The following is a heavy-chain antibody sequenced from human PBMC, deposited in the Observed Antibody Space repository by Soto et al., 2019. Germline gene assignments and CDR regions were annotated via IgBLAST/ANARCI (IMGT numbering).Heavy chain of an antibody. CDR3: AKDMWDSSLGAFDI. J-gene: IGHJ3*02. CDR1: GFTFDDYA. D-gene: IGHD6-13*01. Sequence: ESGGGLVQPGRSLRLSCAASGFTFDDYALHWVRQAPGKGLEWVSGISWNSGSIGYADSVKGRFTISRDNAKNSLYLQMNSLRAEDTALYYCAKDMWDSSLGAFDIWGQGTMVTVSS. V-gene: IGHV3-9*01. CDR2: ISWNSGSI.